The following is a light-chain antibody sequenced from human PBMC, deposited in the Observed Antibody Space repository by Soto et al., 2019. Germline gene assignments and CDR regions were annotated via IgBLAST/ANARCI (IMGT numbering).Light chain of an antibody. CDR2: EVT. CDR3: SSFTSTSTRL. V-gene: IGLV2-14*01. J-gene: IGLJ1*01. Sequence: SVLTQPASVSGSPGQSITISCTGTSSDIGSYDYVSWYLQHPGKAPNLIIYEVTDRPSGVSNRFSGSKSGNTASLTISGLQAEDEADYYCSSFTSTSTRLFGSGTKVTVL. CDR1: SSDIGSYDY.